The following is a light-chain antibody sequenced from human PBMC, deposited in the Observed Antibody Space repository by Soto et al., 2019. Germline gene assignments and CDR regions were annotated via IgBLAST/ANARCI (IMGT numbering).Light chain of an antibody. Sequence: DLQMTQSPSSLSASVGDRVTIACQASQDISNYLNWHQQKPGKAPKLLIYDASHLERGVPSRLSGSGSGTDFTFTISSLQPEDIATYYCQQYDNLPPFAFGPGTKVDIK. CDR1: QDISNY. V-gene: IGKV1-33*01. J-gene: IGKJ3*01. CDR3: QQYDNLPPFA. CDR2: DAS.